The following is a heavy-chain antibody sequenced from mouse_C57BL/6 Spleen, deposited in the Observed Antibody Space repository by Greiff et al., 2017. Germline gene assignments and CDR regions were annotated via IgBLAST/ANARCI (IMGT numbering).Heavy chain of an antibody. CDR3: ARHEDFDGSSYCAMDY. CDR2: FYPGSGSI. V-gene: IGHV1-62-2*01. CDR1: GYTFTEYT. J-gene: IGHJ4*01. D-gene: IGHD1-1*01. Sequence: QVQLKQSGAELVKPGASVKLSCKASGYTFTEYTIHWVKQRSGQGLEWIGWFYPGSGSIKYNEKFKDKATLTADKSSSTVYMELSRLTSEDSAVYVCARHEDFDGSSYCAMDYWGQGTSVTVSS.